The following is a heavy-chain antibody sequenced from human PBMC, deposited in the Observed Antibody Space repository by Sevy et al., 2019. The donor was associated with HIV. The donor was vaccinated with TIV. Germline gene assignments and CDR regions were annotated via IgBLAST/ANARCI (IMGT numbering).Heavy chain of an antibody. J-gene: IGHJ4*02. V-gene: IGHV3-21*01. D-gene: IGHD6-19*01. CDR2: ISSSSSYI. Sequence: GGSLRLSCAASGFTFSSYSMNWVRQAPGKGLEWVSSISSSSSYIYYADSVKGRITISRDNAKNSLYLQMNSLRAEDTAVYYCARDRPAVADDYWGQGTLVTVSS. CDR1: GFTFSSYS. CDR3: ARDRPAVADDY.